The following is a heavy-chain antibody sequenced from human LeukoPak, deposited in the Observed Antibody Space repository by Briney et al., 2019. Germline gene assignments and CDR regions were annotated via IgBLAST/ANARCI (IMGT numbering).Heavy chain of an antibody. Sequence: ASVKVSCKASGYTFTSYGISWVRQAPGQGLEWMGWISAYNGNTNYAQKLQGRVTMTTDTSTSTAYMELRSLRSDDTAVYYCARDSRRYSYGYLLFDYWGQGTLVTVSS. CDR3: ARDSRRYSYGYLLFDY. CDR1: GYTFTSYG. D-gene: IGHD5-18*01. J-gene: IGHJ4*02. CDR2: ISAYNGNT. V-gene: IGHV1-18*01.